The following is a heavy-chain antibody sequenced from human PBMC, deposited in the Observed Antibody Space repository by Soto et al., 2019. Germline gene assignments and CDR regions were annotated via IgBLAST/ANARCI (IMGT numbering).Heavy chain of an antibody. J-gene: IGHJ4*02. CDR1: GITFSGFW. CDR3: ATVFEH. V-gene: IGHV3-74*01. CDR2: VDSAGSGT. Sequence: VPLVESGGGSVQPGGSLRLSCVASGITFSGFWMHWVRQVPGKGLEWVARVDSAGSGTSYADSVKGRFTVSRDNAKNTLSLQMDNLRVEDTAVYYCATVFEHWGQGIPVTVSS.